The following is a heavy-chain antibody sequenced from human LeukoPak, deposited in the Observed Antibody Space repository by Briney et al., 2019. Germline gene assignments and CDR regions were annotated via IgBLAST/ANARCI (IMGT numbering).Heavy chain of an antibody. CDR1: GGSISGYY. CDR3: ARDSKWIPYYYDSSGYYYYYYGMDV. Sequence: SETLSLTCTVSGGSISGYYWSWIRQPPGRGLEWNGSIYYSGSTNYNPSLKSRVTISVDTSKNQFSLKLSSVTAADTAVYYCARDSKWIPYYYDSSGYYYYYYGMDVWGQGTTVTVSS. J-gene: IGHJ6*02. V-gene: IGHV4-59*01. D-gene: IGHD3-22*01. CDR2: IYYSGST.